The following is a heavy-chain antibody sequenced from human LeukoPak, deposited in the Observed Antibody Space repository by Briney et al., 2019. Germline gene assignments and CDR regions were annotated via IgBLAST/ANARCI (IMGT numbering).Heavy chain of an antibody. CDR1: GYTFTGYY. D-gene: IGHD2-2*01. CDR3: ALTGGYCSSISCSSPMDV. V-gene: IGHV1-2*06. CDR2: INPNSGGT. J-gene: IGHJ6*03. Sequence: ASVKVSCKASGYTFTGYYIHWVRQAPGQGLGWMGRINPNSGGTNFAQQFQGRVTMTRDTSISTAYMELSRLRSDDTAVYYCALTGGYCSSISCSSPMDVWGKGTTVTVSS.